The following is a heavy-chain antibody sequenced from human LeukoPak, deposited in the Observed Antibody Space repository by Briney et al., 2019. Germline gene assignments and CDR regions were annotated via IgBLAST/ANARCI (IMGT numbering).Heavy chain of an antibody. CDR1: GGSISSYY. D-gene: IGHD5-18*01. Sequence: SETLSLTCTVSGGSISSYYWSWIRLPPGKGLEWIGYIYYTGATCYNPSLKSRVTISLGTSKNQFSLKLSSVTAADAAVYYCARAGYSYGTGYYFDYWGQGALVTVSS. CDR3: ARAGYSYGTGYYFDY. CDR2: IYYTGAT. V-gene: IGHV4-59*01. J-gene: IGHJ4*02.